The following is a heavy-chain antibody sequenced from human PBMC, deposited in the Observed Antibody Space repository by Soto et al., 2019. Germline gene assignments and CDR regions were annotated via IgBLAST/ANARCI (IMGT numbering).Heavy chain of an antibody. D-gene: IGHD4-17*01. CDR2: IKQDGSEK. V-gene: IGHV3-7*01. CDR3: ARDYFDYGDYVGYFDY. J-gene: IGHJ4*01. Sequence: GGSLRLSCAASGFTFSSYWMSWVRQAPGKGLEWVANIKQDGSEKYYVDSVKGRFTISRDNAKNSLYLQMNNLRAEDTAVYYCARDYFDYGDYVGYFDYWGQGTLVTVSS. CDR1: GFTFSSYW.